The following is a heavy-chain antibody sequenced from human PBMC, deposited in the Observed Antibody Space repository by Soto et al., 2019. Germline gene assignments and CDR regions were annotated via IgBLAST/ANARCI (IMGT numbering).Heavy chain of an antibody. D-gene: IGHD5-18*01. V-gene: IGHV4-31*03. CDR1: CGSIRSCGYY. CDR3: ARHSPMDTEGTARHDFGLDV. Sequence: SETLPLTYTVSCGSIRSCGYYWSWVRQNPRKGLEWIGNIYYSGNTYYNPSLKSRLTISIDTSKNQFSLMMRSVSAADTAVYYCARHSPMDTEGTARHDFGLDVWGQGTTGT. J-gene: IGHJ6*02. CDR2: IYYSGNT.